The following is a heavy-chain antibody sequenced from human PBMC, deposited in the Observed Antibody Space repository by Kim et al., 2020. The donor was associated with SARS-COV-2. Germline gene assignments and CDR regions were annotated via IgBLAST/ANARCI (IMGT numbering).Heavy chain of an antibody. CDR2: T. D-gene: IGHD1-26*01. V-gene: IGHV3-74*01. J-gene: IGHJ4*02. CDR3: ARGGVGGNFDY. Sequence: TDYADSVKGSFTISRDNTKNTLSLQMSSLTAEDTAVYYCARGGVGGNFDYWGQGTLVTVSS.